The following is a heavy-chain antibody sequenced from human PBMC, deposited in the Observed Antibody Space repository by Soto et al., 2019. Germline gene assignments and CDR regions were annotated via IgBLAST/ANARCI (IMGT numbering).Heavy chain of an antibody. CDR2: ISGSGGST. D-gene: IGHD3-3*01. CDR3: AKDAFYDFWSGPTPYYYYYGMDV. J-gene: IGHJ6*02. Sequence: GGSLRLSCAASGFTFSSYAMSWVRQAPGKGLEWVSAISGSGGSTYYADSVKGRFTISRDNSKNTLYLQMNSLRAEDTAVYYCAKDAFYDFWSGPTPYYYYYGMDVWGQGTTVTVSS. V-gene: IGHV3-23*01. CDR1: GFTFSSYA.